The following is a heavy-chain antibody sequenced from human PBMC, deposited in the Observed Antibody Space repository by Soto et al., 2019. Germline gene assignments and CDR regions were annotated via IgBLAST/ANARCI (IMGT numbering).Heavy chain of an antibody. J-gene: IGHJ4*02. Sequence: QVQLVESGGGVVQPGRSLRLSCAASGFIFSTYGMHWVRQAPGKGLEWLSVISYDGNNKYYADSVKGRFTISRDNSKNSLWLQMDSVRTEDTSVYYCATDLLLTTMDTVGDWGQGTLFTVSS. CDR1: GFIFSTYG. CDR2: ISYDGNNK. CDR3: ATDLLLTTMDTVGD. D-gene: IGHD4-17*01. V-gene: IGHV3-30*03.